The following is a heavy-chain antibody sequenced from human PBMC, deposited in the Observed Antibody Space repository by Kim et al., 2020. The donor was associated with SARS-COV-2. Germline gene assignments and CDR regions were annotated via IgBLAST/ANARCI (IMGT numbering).Heavy chain of an antibody. CDR1: GFTFSSYA. D-gene: IGHD2-8*01. CDR3: ANVRGLIDH. CDR2: IIGSGVNT. V-gene: IGHV3-23*01. J-gene: IGHJ4*02. Sequence: GGSLRLSCAASGFTFSSYAMNWVRQAPGKGLEWVSTIIGSGVNTYYADSVKGRFTISRDNSKSTLYLQMNSLRDEDTAVYYCANVRGLIDHWGQGTLVTVSS.